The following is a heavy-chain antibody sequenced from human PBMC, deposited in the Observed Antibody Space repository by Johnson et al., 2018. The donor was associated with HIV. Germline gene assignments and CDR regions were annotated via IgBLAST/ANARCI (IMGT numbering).Heavy chain of an antibody. Sequence: VQLVESGGGLVQPGGSLRLSCAASGFNFRNHWMTWVRQAPGKGLDWVAVIKEDGSETYYADSVKGRFPISKDYAENSLHLQMDSLRAEDTAVYYCAKGRRDFWSGADAFDIWGQGTLVTVSS. J-gene: IGHJ3*02. CDR2: IKEDGSET. CDR3: AKGRRDFWSGADAFDI. V-gene: IGHV3-7*05. D-gene: IGHD3-3*01. CDR1: GFNFRNHW.